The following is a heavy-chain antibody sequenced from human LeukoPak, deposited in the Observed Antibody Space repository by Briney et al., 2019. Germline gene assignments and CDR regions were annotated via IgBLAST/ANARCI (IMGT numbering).Heavy chain of an antibody. CDR1: GFTVSSNY. Sequence: GGSLRLSCAASGFTVSSNYMSWARQPPGKGLGWVSVIYSGGSTDYAESVMGRFTISRDNAKNSLYLHMNSLRADDTAVYYGARDQGGEGTDYWGQGTLVTVSS. D-gene: IGHD3-16*01. V-gene: IGHV3-53*01. J-gene: IGHJ4*02. CDR3: ARDQGGEGTDY. CDR2: IYSGGST.